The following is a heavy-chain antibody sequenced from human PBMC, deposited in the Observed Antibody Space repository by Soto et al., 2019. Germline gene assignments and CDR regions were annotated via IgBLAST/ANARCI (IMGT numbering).Heavy chain of an antibody. D-gene: IGHD6-13*01. CDR2: IYPGDSDT. J-gene: IGHJ5*02. CDR3: ARTRTRYSSSWYNWFDP. Sequence: GASLKISCKGSGYSFTSYWIGWVRQMPGKGLEWMGIIYPGDSDTRYSPSFQGQVTISADKSISTAYLQWSSLKASDTAMYYCARTRTRYSSSWYNWFDPWGQGTLVTVSS. CDR1: GYSFTSYW. V-gene: IGHV5-51*01.